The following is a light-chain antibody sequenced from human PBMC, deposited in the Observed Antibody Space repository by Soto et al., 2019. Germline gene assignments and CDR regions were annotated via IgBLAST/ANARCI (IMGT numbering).Light chain of an antibody. J-gene: IGLJ7*01. CDR3: AAWDDSLKAI. CDR1: SSNIGSNT. Sequence: QSVLTQPPSVSGTPGQRVTISCSGSSSNIGSNTVNWYQQFPGTAPRLLIYSSYQRPSGVPDRFSGSQSGTSASLAISGLQSDDEADYYCAAWDDSLKAIFGGDTQLTVL. CDR2: SSY. V-gene: IGLV1-44*01.